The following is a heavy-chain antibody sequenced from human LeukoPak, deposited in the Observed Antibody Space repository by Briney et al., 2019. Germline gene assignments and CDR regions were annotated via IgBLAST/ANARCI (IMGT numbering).Heavy chain of an antibody. CDR1: GGSISSCTYY. D-gene: IGHD6-13*01. CDR2: DYTSGST. J-gene: IGHJ5*02. CDR3: ARDRVIAASGRGCWFDP. Sequence: SETLSLTCTVSGGSISSCTYYWSWIRQPAGKGLEWIGRDYTSGSTNYNPSLKSRVTLPLGRFKNHVSSKMSPAAAPDPAVDFCARDRVIAASGRGCWFDPWGQGTLVTVSS. V-gene: IGHV4-61*02.